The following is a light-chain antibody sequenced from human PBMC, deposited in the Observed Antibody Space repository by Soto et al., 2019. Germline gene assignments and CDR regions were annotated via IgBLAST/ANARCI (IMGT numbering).Light chain of an antibody. V-gene: IGKV3-20*01. CDR1: QSVSSY. CDR3: QQYGSSFYT. Sequence: EIVLTQSPATLSLSPGERATLSCRASQSVSSYLAWYQQKPGQAPRLLIYGASSRATGIPDRFSGSGSGTDFTLTISRLEPEDFAVYYCQQYGSSFYTFGQGTKLEIK. CDR2: GAS. J-gene: IGKJ2*01.